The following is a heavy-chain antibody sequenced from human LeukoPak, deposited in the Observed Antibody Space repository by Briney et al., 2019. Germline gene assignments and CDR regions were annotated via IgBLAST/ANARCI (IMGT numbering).Heavy chain of an antibody. CDR3: ARAAYLDS. D-gene: IGHD6-25*01. Sequence: GESLKISCKASGYRFTSYYIGWVRQIPGKGLEWMGIIYPGDSDTRYSPSFQGQVTISVDKSIDTAYLQWSSLKASDTAVYYCARAAYLDSWGQGTLVTVSS. V-gene: IGHV5-51*01. CDR1: GYRFTSYY. CDR2: IYPGDSDT. J-gene: IGHJ4*02.